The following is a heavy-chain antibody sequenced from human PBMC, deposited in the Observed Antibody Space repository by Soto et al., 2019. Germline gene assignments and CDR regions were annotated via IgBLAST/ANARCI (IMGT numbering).Heavy chain of an antibody. Sequence: QVQLQESGPGLVESSGTLSLTYEVSSGSISSGNWWSWVRQPPGKGLEWIGEIYYTGATNYNPSLTRRVTMTIDKSKDQFSLNLRSATAADTAVYYCARVFSSGSGWMYYFDFWGQVILVSVSS. CDR2: IYYTGAT. D-gene: IGHD6-25*01. CDR3: ARVFSSGSGWMYYFDF. V-gene: IGHV4-4*02. CDR1: SGSISSGNW. J-gene: IGHJ4*02.